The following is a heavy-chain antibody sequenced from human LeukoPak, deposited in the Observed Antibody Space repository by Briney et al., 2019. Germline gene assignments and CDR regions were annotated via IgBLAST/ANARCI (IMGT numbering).Heavy chain of an antibody. J-gene: IGHJ4*02. Sequence: SETLSLTCTVSGGSISSYYWSWIRQPPGKGLEWIGYIYYSGSTNYNPSLKSRVTISVDTSKNQFSLKLSSVTAADTAVYYCARAIGRYCSGGSCPFDYWGQGTLVTVSS. D-gene: IGHD2-15*01. CDR1: GGSISSYY. CDR2: IYYSGST. CDR3: ARAIGRYCSGGSCPFDY. V-gene: IGHV4-59*01.